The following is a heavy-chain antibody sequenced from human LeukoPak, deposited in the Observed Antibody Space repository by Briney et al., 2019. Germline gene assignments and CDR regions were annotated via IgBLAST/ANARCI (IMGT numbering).Heavy chain of an antibody. V-gene: IGHV3-21*01. D-gene: IGHD3-22*01. Sequence: GGSLRLSCAASGFTFSSYTMNWVRQAPGKGLEWVSSISSSSSYISYADSVKGRFTISRDNAENSLYLQMNSLRVEDTAVYYCARDPEDSRHPYGMDVWGQGTTVTVSS. CDR3: ARDPEDSRHPYGMDV. J-gene: IGHJ6*02. CDR1: GFTFSSYT. CDR2: ISSSSSYI.